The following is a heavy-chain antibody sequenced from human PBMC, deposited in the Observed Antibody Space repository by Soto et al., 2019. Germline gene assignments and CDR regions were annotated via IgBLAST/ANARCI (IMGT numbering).Heavy chain of an antibody. V-gene: IGHV1-46*01. CDR3: ARDVGIVVVPAAISEFGSGPFDY. Sequence: WASVKVSCKASGYTFTSYYMHWVRQAPGQGLEWMGIINPSGGSTSYAQKFQGRVTMTRDTSTSTVYMELSSLRSEDTAVYYCARDVGIVVVPAAISEFGSGPFDYWGQGTLVTVSS. CDR2: INPSGGST. CDR1: GYTFTSYY. D-gene: IGHD2-2*02. J-gene: IGHJ4*02.